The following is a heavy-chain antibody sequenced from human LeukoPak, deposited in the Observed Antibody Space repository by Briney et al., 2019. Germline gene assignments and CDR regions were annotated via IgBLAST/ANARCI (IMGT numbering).Heavy chain of an antibody. CDR2: IKQDGSEK. CDR1: GFTFSSYW. D-gene: IGHD4-11*01. V-gene: IGHV3-7*01. CDR3: ARVSRASNYFGFDP. J-gene: IGHJ5*02. Sequence: GGSLRLSCAASGFTFSSYWMSWVRQAPGKGLEWVANIKQDGSEKYYVDSVKGRFTISRDNAKNSLYLQMNSLRAEDTAVYYCARVSRASNYFGFDPWGQGTLVTVSS.